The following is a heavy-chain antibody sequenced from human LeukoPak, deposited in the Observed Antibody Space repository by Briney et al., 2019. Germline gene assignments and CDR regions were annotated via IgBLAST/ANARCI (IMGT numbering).Heavy chain of an antibody. Sequence: AGGSLRLSCAASGFTFSSYAMHWVRQAPGKGLEWVAVISYDGSNKYYADSVKGRFTISRDNSKNTLYLQMNSLRAEDTAVYYCAKDERVAAAGTGAFDIWGQGTMVTVSS. V-gene: IGHV3-30-3*01. CDR2: ISYDGSNK. CDR3: AKDERVAAAGTGAFDI. D-gene: IGHD6-13*01. CDR1: GFTFSSYA. J-gene: IGHJ3*02.